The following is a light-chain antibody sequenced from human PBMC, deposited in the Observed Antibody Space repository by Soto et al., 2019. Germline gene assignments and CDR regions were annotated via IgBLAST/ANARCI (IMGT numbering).Light chain of an antibody. V-gene: IGKV1-12*01. CDR2: AAS. CDR3: QQASSFPRT. CDR1: QVISSW. J-gene: IGKJ4*01. Sequence: DIQMTQAPSFVSAFVGDRVTITCRASQVISSWLAWYQQKPGKAPKLLIYAASSLQSGVPSRFSGSESGTDFVLTISSMQPEDSATYYYQQASSFPRTFGGGTKVEIK.